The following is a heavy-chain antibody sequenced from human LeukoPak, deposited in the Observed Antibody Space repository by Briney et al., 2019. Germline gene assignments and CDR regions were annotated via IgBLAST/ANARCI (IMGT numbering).Heavy chain of an antibody. CDR1: GFTFSSYE. V-gene: IGHV3-48*03. J-gene: IGHJ4*02. CDR3: ARAFDYGSGSYSDY. CDR2: ISSSGDTI. Sequence: GGSLRLSCAASGFTFSSYEMNWVRQAPGKGLEWVSFISSSGDTIYYADSVKGRFTISRDNTKNSLFLQMNSLRAEDTAIYYCARAFDYGSGSYSDYWGQGTLVTVSS. D-gene: IGHD3-10*01.